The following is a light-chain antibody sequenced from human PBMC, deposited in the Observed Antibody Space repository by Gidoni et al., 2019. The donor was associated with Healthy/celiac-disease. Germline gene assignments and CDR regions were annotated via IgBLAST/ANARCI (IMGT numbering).Light chain of an antibody. J-gene: IGKJ1*01. CDR3: QQYGSSRWT. Sequence: EIVLTPTPGTLSLSPGERATLSCRASQSVSSSYLAWYQQKPGQAPRLLTYGASSRATGIPDRFSGSGSGTVVPLTISRLAPDDFAVYYCQQYGSSRWTFGQXTKVEIK. CDR2: GAS. V-gene: IGKV3-20*01. CDR1: QSVSSSY.